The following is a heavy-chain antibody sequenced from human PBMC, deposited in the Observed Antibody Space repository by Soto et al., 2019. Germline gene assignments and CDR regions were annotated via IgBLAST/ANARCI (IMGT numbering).Heavy chain of an antibody. D-gene: IGHD4-17*01. CDR2: ISGSGGST. J-gene: IGHJ4*02. CDR1: GFTFSSYA. Sequence: EVQLLESGGGLVQPGGSLRLSCAASGFTFSSYAMSWVRQAPGKGLEWVSAISGSGGSTYYADSGKGRFTIFKDNSKNTLDLQMNRLGAEDTAVYCCAKHSTAVTKVTTSGQYHGYWGQGTLVPVSS. V-gene: IGHV3-23*01. CDR3: AKHSTAVTKVTTSGQYHGY.